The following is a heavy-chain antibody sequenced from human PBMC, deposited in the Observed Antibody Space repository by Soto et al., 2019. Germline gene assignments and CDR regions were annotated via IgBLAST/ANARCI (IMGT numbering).Heavy chain of an antibody. J-gene: IGHJ5*02. Sequence: GGSLRLSCAASGFTFSNSWMAWVRQAPGKGLEWVGNIKEDGSATYYLDSVRGRFTISRDNAKNSLFLQMNSLRAEDTALYYCARDRGFHCLDLWGHGTLVTVSS. CDR2: IKEDGSAT. D-gene: IGHD2-21*01. CDR1: GFTFSNSW. CDR3: ARDRGFHCLDL. V-gene: IGHV3-7*01.